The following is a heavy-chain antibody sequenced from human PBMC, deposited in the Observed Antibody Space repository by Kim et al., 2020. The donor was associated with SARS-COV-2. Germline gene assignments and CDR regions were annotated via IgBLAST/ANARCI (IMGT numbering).Heavy chain of an antibody. D-gene: IGHD3-16*02. Sequence: GGSLRLSCAASGFTFSSYWMSWVRQAPGKGLEWVANIKQDGSEKYYVDSVKGRFTISRDNAKNSLYLQMNSLRAEDTAVYYCAREGPDYVWGSYRFRYYYYYGMDVWGQGTTVTVSS. V-gene: IGHV3-7*01. CDR3: AREGPDYVWGSYRFRYYYYYGMDV. CDR1: GFTFSSYW. J-gene: IGHJ6*02. CDR2: IKQDGSEK.